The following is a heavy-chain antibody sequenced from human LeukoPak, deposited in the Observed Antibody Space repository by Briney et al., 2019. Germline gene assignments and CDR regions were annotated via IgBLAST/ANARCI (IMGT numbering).Heavy chain of an antibody. CDR3: ARYLSSGLDY. Sequence: SETLSLTCTVSGGSMRSSYWSWIRQPPGKGLEWIGYIYYSGTTSYNPSLKSRVTTSVDTSKNQFSLKLSSVTAADTAVYYCARYLSSGLDYWGQGTFVTVSS. CDR1: GGSMRSSY. CDR2: IYYSGTT. D-gene: IGHD3-10*01. J-gene: IGHJ4*02. V-gene: IGHV4-59*01.